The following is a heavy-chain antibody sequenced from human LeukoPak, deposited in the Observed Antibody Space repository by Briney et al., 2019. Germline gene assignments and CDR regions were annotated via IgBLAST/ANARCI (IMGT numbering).Heavy chain of an antibody. V-gene: IGHV1-2*06. J-gene: IGHJ4*02. D-gene: IGHD3-22*01. CDR3: AIDYYDSSGYFNSDY. Sequence: ASVKVSCKASGYTFTGYYMHWVRQAPGQGLEWMGRINPNSGGTNYAQKFQGRVTMTRDTSISTAYMEPSRLRSDDTAVYYCAIDYYDSSGYFNSDYWGQGTLVTVSS. CDR2: INPNSGGT. CDR1: GYTFTGYY.